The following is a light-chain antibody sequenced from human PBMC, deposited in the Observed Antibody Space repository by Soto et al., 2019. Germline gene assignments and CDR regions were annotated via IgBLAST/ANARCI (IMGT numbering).Light chain of an antibody. J-gene: IGKJ5*01. CDR2: DAS. V-gene: IGKV3-11*01. Sequence: ESVLTQSPATLSLSAGERATLSCMASQSVSTYLAWYQQRPGQAPRLLIYDASNRATGIPARFSGSGSGTDFTLTISSLDPEDFAVYYCQQRSNWPITFGQGTRLEIK. CDR3: QQRSNWPIT. CDR1: QSVSTY.